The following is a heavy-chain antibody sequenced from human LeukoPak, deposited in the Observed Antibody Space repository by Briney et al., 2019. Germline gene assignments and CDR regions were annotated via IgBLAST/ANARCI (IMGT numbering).Heavy chain of an antibody. Sequence: PSETLSLTCAVYGGSFSGYYWSWIRQPPGKGLEWIGEINHSGSTNYNPSLKSRVTISVDTSKNQFSLKLSSVTAADTAVYYCASQSDYGDYPFDYWGQGTLVTGSS. D-gene: IGHD4-17*01. CDR2: INHSGST. CDR3: ASQSDYGDYPFDY. J-gene: IGHJ4*02. CDR1: GGSFSGYY. V-gene: IGHV4-34*01.